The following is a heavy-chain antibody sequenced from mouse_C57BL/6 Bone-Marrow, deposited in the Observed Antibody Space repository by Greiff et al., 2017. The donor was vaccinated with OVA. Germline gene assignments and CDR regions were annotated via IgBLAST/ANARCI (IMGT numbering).Heavy chain of an antibody. CDR3: ARYYYGRSSHCAMEY. D-gene: IGHD1-1*01. CDR2: ISSGGSYT. Sequence: EVKLVESGGDLVKPGGSLKLSCAASGFTFSSYGMSWVRQTPDKRLEWVATISSGGSYTYYPDSVKGRFTIPRDTATNTLYLQRSSLTSEDTAMYYCARYYYGRSSHCAMEYWGEGTSVTVAS. CDR1: GFTFSSYG. V-gene: IGHV5-6*01. J-gene: IGHJ4*01.